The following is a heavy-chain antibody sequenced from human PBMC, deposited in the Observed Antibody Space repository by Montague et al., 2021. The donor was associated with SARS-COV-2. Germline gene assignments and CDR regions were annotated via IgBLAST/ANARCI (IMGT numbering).Heavy chain of an antibody. D-gene: IGHD2-2*01. CDR2: ISNSGST. Sequence: SETLSLTCAVYGGSLSGYYWSWIRKPPGEGLGWMAIISNSGSTSNNPSPKSRVTIPVETSKNKFSLKLSSATVAATDVYYCSRVPYRLLFVPRYYGMDVWGQGTTVTVSS. CDR1: GGSLSGYY. J-gene: IGHJ6*02. V-gene: IGHV4-34*01. CDR3: SRVPYRLLFVPRYYGMDV.